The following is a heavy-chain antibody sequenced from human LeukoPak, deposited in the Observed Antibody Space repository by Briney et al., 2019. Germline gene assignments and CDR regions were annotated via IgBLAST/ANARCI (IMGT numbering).Heavy chain of an antibody. Sequence: GGSLRLSCTASGFTFGDYAMSWVRQAPGKGLEWVANIKGDGSEKNYVDSVKGRFTIFRDNAKNSLYLQMNSLRAEDTAVYYCASGTAMEYWGQGTLVTVSS. CDR1: GFTFGDYA. D-gene: IGHD5-18*01. CDR3: ASGTAMEY. V-gene: IGHV3-7*01. J-gene: IGHJ4*02. CDR2: IKGDGSEK.